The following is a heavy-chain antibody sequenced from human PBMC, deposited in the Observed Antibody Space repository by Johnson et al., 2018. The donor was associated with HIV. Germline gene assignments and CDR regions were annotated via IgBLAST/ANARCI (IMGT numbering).Heavy chain of an antibody. Sequence: MMLVESGGGVVRRGGSLRLSCAASGFTVSSNYISWVRQAPGKGLGWVSVLYSGGRTYYADPVKGRFTISRDNSKNTLYLQMNSLRAEDTAVYYCARVPWSLDAFDIWGQGTMVTVSS. D-gene: IGHD2-15*01. V-gene: IGHV3-66*01. J-gene: IGHJ3*02. CDR1: GFTVSSNY. CDR3: ARVPWSLDAFDI. CDR2: LYSGGRT.